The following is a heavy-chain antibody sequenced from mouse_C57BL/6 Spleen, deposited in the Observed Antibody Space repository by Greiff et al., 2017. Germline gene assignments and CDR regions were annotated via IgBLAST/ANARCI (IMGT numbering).Heavy chain of an antibody. CDR3: TRDKGAYYYGSSYWYVDV. Sequence: EVKLVESGAGLVKPGGSLKLSCAASGFTFSSYAMSWVRQTPEKRLEWVAYISSGGDYIYYADTVKGRFTISRDNARNTLYLQMSSLKSEDTAMYYCTRDKGAYYYGSSYWYVDVWGTGTTVTVSS. D-gene: IGHD1-1*01. J-gene: IGHJ1*03. V-gene: IGHV5-9-1*02. CDR1: GFTFSSYA. CDR2: ISSGGDYI.